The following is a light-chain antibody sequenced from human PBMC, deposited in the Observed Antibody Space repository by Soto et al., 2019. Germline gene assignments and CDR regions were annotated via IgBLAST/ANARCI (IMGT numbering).Light chain of an antibody. Sequence: QSVLTQPASVSGSPGQSITISCTGTSSNVGSYKLVSWYQQQPGKAPKLMIFEVNKRPSGVSNRFSGSKSGNTASLTISGLTVEDAADYYCCSSGGSPTYVFGTGTKLTVL. J-gene: IGLJ1*01. CDR1: SSNVGSYKL. V-gene: IGLV2-23*02. CDR2: EVN. CDR3: CSSGGSPTYV.